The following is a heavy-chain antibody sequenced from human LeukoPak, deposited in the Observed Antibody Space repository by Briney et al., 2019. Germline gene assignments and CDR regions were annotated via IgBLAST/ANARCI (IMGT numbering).Heavy chain of an antibody. J-gene: IGHJ5*02. CDR2: IYTSGST. D-gene: IGHD5-18*01. CDR1: GGSISSYY. V-gene: IGHV4-4*07. Sequence: SETLSLTCTVSGGSISSYYWSWIRQPAGKGLEWIGRIYTSGSTNHNPSLKSRVTMSVDTSKNQFSLKLSSVTAADTAVYYCARGPLTAMDFDPWGQGTLVTVSS. CDR3: ARGPLTAMDFDP.